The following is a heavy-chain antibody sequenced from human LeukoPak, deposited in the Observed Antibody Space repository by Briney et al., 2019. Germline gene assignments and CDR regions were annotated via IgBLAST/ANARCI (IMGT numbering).Heavy chain of an antibody. D-gene: IGHD5-18*01. Sequence: ASVRVSCKASGYTFSGYYLHWVRQAPGQGLEWIGWINPDSGTNYAQKFQGRVTMTRATSISTAYMELSRLTSDDTAVYYCAKDTGNFHLGDYWGQGTLVTVSS. CDR3: AKDTGNFHLGDY. CDR1: GYTFSGYY. V-gene: IGHV1-2*02. J-gene: IGHJ4*02. CDR2: INPDSGT.